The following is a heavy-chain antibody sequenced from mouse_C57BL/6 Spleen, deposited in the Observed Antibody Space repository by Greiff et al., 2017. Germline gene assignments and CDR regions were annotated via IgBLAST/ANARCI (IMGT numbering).Heavy chain of an antibody. CDR2: IYPSDSKT. J-gene: IGHJ2*01. CDR3: ARLYGSSYDYDD. V-gene: IGHV1-61*01. Sequence: VQLQQPGAELVRPGSSVKLSCKASGYTFTSYWMGWVKQRPGQGLEWIGNIYPSDSKTYYNQKFKDKATLTVDKSSSTAYMQLSSLTSEDSAVYFCARLYGSSYDYDDWGQGPTLTVAS. D-gene: IGHD1-1*01. CDR1: GYTFTSYW.